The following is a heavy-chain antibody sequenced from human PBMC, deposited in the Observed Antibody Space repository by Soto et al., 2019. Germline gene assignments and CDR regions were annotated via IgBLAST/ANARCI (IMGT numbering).Heavy chain of an antibody. J-gene: IGHJ4*02. V-gene: IGHV2-5*02. D-gene: IGHD6-13*01. CDR2: IYWDDDK. Sequence: SGPYAGEPTQTLTLTCTFSGFSLSTSGVGVGWIRQPPGKALEWLALIYWDDDKRYSPSLKSRLTITKDTSKNQVVLTMTNMDPVDTATYYCAHRLGAGTNFDSWGQGTLVTVSP. CDR3: AHRLGAGTNFDS. CDR1: GFSLSTSGVG.